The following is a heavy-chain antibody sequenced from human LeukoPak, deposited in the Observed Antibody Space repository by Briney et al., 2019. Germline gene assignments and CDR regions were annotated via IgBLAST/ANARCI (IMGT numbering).Heavy chain of an antibody. CDR2: IYHSGST. V-gene: IGHV4-4*02. D-gene: IGHD3-10*01. Sequence: SGTLSLTCAVSGGSISSSNWWSWVRQPPGKGLEWIGEIYHSGSTNYNPSLKSRVTISVDKSKNQFSLKLSSVTAADTAVYYCAREDVVRGVIDRYVDYWGQGTLVTVSS. J-gene: IGHJ4*02. CDR1: GGSISSSNW. CDR3: AREDVVRGVIDRYVDY.